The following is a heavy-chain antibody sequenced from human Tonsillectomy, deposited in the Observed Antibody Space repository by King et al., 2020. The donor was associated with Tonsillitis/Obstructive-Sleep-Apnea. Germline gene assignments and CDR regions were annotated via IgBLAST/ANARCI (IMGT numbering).Heavy chain of an antibody. J-gene: IGHJ3*02. CDR3: ARDQNPVSGXAXYXAFDI. Sequence: QLVQSGGGLVQPGGSLRLSCAASGFIFSNYWMTWVRQAPGKGLEWVANIKHDGSEKSYVXSVKGRFTISRDNAKKSVFLQMNSLRVEDTAVYYCARDQNPVSGXAXYXAFDIXXLGTMVTVSS. V-gene: IGHV3-7*04. CDR2: IKHDGSEK. CDR1: GFIFSNYW. D-gene: IGHD6-19*01.